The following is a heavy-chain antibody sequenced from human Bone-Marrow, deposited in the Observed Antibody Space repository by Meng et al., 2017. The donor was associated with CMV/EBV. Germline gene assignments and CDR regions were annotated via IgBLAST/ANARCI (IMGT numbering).Heavy chain of an antibody. CDR2: MNPNSGNT. V-gene: IGHV1-8*01. CDR1: GYTFTSYD. J-gene: IGHJ4*02. Sequence: ASVKVSCKASGYTFTSYDINWVRQATGQGLEWMGWMNPNSGNTGYAQKYQGRVTMTRNTSISTAYMELSSLRSEDTAVYYCAGDVGFEEWELEGWGQGTLVTVSS. CDR3: AGDVGFEEWELEG. D-gene: IGHD1-26*01.